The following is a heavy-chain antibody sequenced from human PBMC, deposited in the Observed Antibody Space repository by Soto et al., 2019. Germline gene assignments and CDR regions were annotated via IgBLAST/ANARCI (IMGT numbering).Heavy chain of an antibody. CDR3: ARARVYATGPLDF. J-gene: IGHJ4*02. CDR2: ISSSSDYI. D-gene: IGHD6-13*01. V-gene: IGHV3-21*06. CDR1: GFTFTSYT. Sequence: GGSLRLSCAASGFTFTSYTMNWVRQAPGKGLEWVSSISSSSDYIYHADSMKGRVTISRDNAKNSLFLDMNSLTGEDTAVYYCARARVYATGPLDFWGQGTLVTVSS.